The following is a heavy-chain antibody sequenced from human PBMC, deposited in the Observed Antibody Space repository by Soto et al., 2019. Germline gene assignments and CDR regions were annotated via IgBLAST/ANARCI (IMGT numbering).Heavy chain of an antibody. V-gene: IGHV3-9*01. D-gene: IGHD2-15*01. CDR3: ASTCSGGSCYVKAFDI. J-gene: IGHJ3*02. CDR2: ISWNSGSI. Sequence: GGSLRLSCAASGFTFDDYAMHWVRQAPGKGLEWVSGISWNSGSIGYADSVKGRFTISRDNAKNSLYLQMNSLRAEDTALYYCASTCSGGSCYVKAFDIWGQGTMVTVSS. CDR1: GFTFDDYA.